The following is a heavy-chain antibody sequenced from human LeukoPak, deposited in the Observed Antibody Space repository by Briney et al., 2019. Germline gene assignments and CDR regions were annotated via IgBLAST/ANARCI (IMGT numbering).Heavy chain of an antibody. CDR2: INWNGGST. Sequence: PGGSLRLSCAASGFTFDDYGMSWVRQAPGKGLEWVSGINWNGGSTGYADSVKGRFTISRDNAKNSLYLQMNSLRAEDTALYHCARDRTTMVRGISGFDPWGQGTLVTVSS. CDR3: ARDRTTMVRGISGFDP. CDR1: GFTFDDYG. D-gene: IGHD3-10*01. V-gene: IGHV3-20*01. J-gene: IGHJ5*02.